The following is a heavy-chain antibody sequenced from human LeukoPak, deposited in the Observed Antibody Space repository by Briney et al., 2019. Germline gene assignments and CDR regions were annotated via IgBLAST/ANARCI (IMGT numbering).Heavy chain of an antibody. V-gene: IGHV1-69*13. D-gene: IGHD3-22*01. CDR1: GGSFTFTSHA. J-gene: IGHJ3*02. Sequence: ASVKVSCKASGGSFTFTSHAISWVRQAPGQGLEWTGGLIPIYGSANYAQKFQGRLTITSDESTRTVYMELSSLRPEDSAVHYCAGFFYDNSGDAFDIWGQGTMVTVSS. CDR2: LIPIYGSA. CDR3: AGFFYDNSGDAFDI.